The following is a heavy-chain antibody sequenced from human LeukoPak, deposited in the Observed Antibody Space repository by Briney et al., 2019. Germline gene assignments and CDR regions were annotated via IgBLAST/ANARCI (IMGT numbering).Heavy chain of an antibody. CDR3: TTVLLWFGEPGGFDY. Sequence: SGGSLRLSCAASGFTFSNARMSWVRQAPGKGLEWVGRIKSKTDGGTTDYAAPVKGRFTISRDDSKNTLYLQMNSLKTEDTAVYYCTTVLLWFGEPGGFDYWGQGTLVTVSS. CDR2: IKSKTDGGTT. D-gene: IGHD3-10*01. CDR1: GFTFSNAR. J-gene: IGHJ4*02. V-gene: IGHV3-15*01.